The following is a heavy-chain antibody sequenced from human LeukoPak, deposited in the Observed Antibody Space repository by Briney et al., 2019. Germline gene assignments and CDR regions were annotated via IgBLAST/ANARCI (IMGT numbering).Heavy chain of an antibody. V-gene: IGHV1-46*01. CDR1: GYTFTTYY. Sequence: ASVKVSCKASGYTFTTYYLHWVRQAPGQGLERMGMINPSGGGTYYAQKFQGRVTMTRDTSTSTIYMELSSLRSEDTAVYYCARDRGYYDFWTGLNWFDLWGQGTLVTVSS. J-gene: IGHJ5*02. D-gene: IGHD3-3*01. CDR2: INPSGGGT. CDR3: ARDRGYYDFWTGLNWFDL.